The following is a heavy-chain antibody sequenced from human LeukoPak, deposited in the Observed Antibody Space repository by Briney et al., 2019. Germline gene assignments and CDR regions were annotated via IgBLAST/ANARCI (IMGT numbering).Heavy chain of an antibody. CDR1: GFTFSSYA. D-gene: IGHD6-19*01. Sequence: GGPLRLSCAASGFTFSSYAMSWVRQAPGRGLEWVSAISGSGGSTYYADSVKGRFTISRDNSKNTLYLQMNSLRAEDTAVYYCAKSNGYSSGWYGGYFDYWGQGTLVTVSS. V-gene: IGHV3-23*01. CDR2: ISGSGGST. CDR3: AKSNGYSSGWYGGYFDY. J-gene: IGHJ4*02.